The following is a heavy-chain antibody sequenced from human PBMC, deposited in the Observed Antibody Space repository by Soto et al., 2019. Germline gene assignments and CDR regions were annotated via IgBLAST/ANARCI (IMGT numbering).Heavy chain of an antibody. CDR1: GGSFSGYY. J-gene: IGHJ6*02. CDR2: INRSGST. CDR3: ARGWRIRSLEWLGSSYYYGMDV. V-gene: IGHV4-34*01. D-gene: IGHD3-3*01. Sequence: SETLSLTCAVYGGSFSGYYWSWIRQPPGKGLEWIGEINRSGSTNYNPSLKSRVTISVDTSKNQFSLKLSSVTAADTAVYYCARGWRIRSLEWLGSSYYYGMDVWGQGTTVTVSS.